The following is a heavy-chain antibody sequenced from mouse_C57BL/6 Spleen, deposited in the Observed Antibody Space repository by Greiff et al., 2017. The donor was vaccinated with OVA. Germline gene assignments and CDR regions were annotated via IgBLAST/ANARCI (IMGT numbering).Heavy chain of an antibody. Sequence: VQLQQSGAELVRPGASVKLSCKASGYTFTDYYINWVKQRPGQGLEWIARIYPGSGNTYYNEKFKGKATLTAEKSSSTAYMQLSSRTSEDSAVYCCAIYDIRAAYWGQGTLVTVSA. CDR2: IYPGSGNT. CDR1: GYTFTDYY. V-gene: IGHV1-76*01. D-gene: IGHD2-3*01. J-gene: IGHJ3*01. CDR3: AIYDIRAAY.